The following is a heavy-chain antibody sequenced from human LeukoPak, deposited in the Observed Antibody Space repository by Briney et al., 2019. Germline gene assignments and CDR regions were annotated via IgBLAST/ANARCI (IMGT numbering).Heavy chain of an antibody. CDR3: ARSFTLIGGGFDY. CDR1: GFTLSTYS. CDR2: ISSSSSNI. D-gene: IGHD3-22*01. Sequence: PGGSLRLSCVASGFTLSTYSMNWVRQAPGKGLEWVSSISSSSSNIYYADSVKGRFTISRDNAKNALYLQMNSLRAEDTAVYYCARSFTLIGGGFDYWGQGTLVTVSS. V-gene: IGHV3-21*01. J-gene: IGHJ4*02.